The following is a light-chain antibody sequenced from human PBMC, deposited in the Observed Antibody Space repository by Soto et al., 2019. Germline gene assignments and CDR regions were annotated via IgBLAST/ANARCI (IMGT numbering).Light chain of an antibody. V-gene: IGKV3-20*01. J-gene: IGKJ5*01. CDR2: GAS. CDR1: QSISST. CDR3: QQYGSSPPDT. Sequence: EIVMTQSPATLSVSPGERASLSCRASQSISSTLAWYQQKPGQAPRLLIYGASSRATGIPDRFSGSGSGTDFTLTISRLEPEDFAVYYCQQYGSSPPDTFGQGTRLEIK.